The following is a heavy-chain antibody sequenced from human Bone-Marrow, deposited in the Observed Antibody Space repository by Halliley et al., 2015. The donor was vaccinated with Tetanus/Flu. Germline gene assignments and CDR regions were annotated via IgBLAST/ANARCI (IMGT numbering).Heavy chain of an antibody. D-gene: IGHD6-19*01. V-gene: IGHV3-21*01. Sequence: SSISSSSDYIYYADSVKGRFTISRDNAQSSLYLQMNSLRAEDTAVYYCARPVGPGIAVAEEIYWGRGTLVTVSS. CDR3: ARPVGPGIAVAEEIY. J-gene: IGHJ4*02. CDR2: ISSSSDYI.